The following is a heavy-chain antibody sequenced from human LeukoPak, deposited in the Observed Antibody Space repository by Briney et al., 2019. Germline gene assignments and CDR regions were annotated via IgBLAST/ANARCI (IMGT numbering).Heavy chain of an antibody. CDR2: ISYDGSNK. CDR1: GFTFSSYG. Sequence: GGSLRLSCAASGFTFSSYGMHWVRQAPGKGLEWVAVISYDGSNKYYADSVKGRFTISRDNSKNTLYLQMNSLRAEDTAVYYCAKNLWFGESEYYYYGMDVWGQGTTVTVSS. V-gene: IGHV3-30*18. D-gene: IGHD3-10*01. CDR3: AKNLWFGESEYYYYGMDV. J-gene: IGHJ6*02.